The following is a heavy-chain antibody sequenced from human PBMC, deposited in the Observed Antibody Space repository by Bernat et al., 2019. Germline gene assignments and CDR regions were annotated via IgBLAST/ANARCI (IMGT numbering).Heavy chain of an antibody. V-gene: IGHV3-15*07. Sequence: EVQLVESGGGLVKPGGSLRLSCAVSDFTFSKTWMHWVRQAPGKGLEWVGRIKSKSDGEETDYSAPGKGKCTVSRDDSKNTLYLQMNRLKTEDTAVYYCTTQSKTRDYWGQGTLVTVSP. D-gene: IGHD5/OR15-5a*01. CDR1: DFTFSKTW. J-gene: IGHJ4*02. CDR3: TTQSKTRDY. CDR2: IKSKSDGEET.